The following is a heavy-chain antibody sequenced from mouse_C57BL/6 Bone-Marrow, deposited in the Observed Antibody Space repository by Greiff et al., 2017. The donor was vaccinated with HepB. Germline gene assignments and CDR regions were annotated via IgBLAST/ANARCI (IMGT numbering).Heavy chain of an antibody. CDR1: GYTFTSYW. CDR2: IDPSDSYT. CDR3: ARDGSITTVVATNFDY. V-gene: IGHV1-50*01. D-gene: IGHD1-1*01. J-gene: IGHJ2*01. Sequence: QVQLQQPGAELVKPGASVKLSCKASGYTFTSYWMQWVKQRPGQGLEWIGEIDPSDSYTNYNQKFKGKATLTVDTSSSTADRQLSSLTSEDSAVYYCARDGSITTVVATNFDYWGQGTTLTVSS.